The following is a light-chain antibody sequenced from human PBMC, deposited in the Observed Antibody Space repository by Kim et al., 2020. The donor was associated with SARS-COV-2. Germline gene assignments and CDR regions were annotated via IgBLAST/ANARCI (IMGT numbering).Light chain of an antibody. Sequence: ALEQTVRITCQGDSLRNDYASWYQQKPRQAPVVVIYGRNDRPSGIPDRFSGSNSGNTASLTITGAQAEDEANYYCNSRDSSGNHLVFGGGTQLTVL. CDR2: GRN. CDR3: NSRDSSGNHLV. CDR1: SLRNDY. V-gene: IGLV3-19*01. J-gene: IGLJ3*02.